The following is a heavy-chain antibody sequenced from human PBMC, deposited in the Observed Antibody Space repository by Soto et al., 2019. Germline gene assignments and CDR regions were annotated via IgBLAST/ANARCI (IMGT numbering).Heavy chain of an antibody. CDR2: IYSSGST. Sequence: LSLTCTVSGGSISTYYWTWIRQPPGKGLEWIGYIYSSGSTNYNPSLKSRVTISVDTSKNQFSLKLSSVTAADTAVYYCARLPSMIRGVMGFDYWGQGTLVTVSS. V-gene: IGHV4-59*08. J-gene: IGHJ4*02. D-gene: IGHD3-10*01. CDR3: ARLPSMIRGVMGFDY. CDR1: GGSISTYY.